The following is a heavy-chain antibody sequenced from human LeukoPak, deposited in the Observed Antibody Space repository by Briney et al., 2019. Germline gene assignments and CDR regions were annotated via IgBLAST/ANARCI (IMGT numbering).Heavy chain of an antibody. Sequence: ASVKVSCKASGYTFTSYYMHWVRQAPGQGLEWMGIINPSGGSTSYAQKFQGRVTMTRDTSTSTVYMELSSLRSEDTAVYYCATVRARYSSSWYLDYWGQGTLVTVSS. V-gene: IGHV1-46*01. CDR3: ATVRARYSSSWYLDY. CDR2: INPSGGST. CDR1: GYTFTSYY. D-gene: IGHD6-13*01. J-gene: IGHJ4*02.